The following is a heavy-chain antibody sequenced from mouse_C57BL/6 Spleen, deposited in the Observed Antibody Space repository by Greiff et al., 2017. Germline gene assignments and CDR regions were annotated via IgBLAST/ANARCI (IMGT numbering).Heavy chain of an antibody. J-gene: IGHJ1*03. CDR2: IDPETGGT. CDR3: TDYYGSSYHWYFDV. Sequence: QVQLQQSGAELVRPGASVTLSCKASGYTFTDYEMHWVKQTPVHGLEWIGAIDPETGGTAYNQKFKGKAILTADKSSSTAYMELRSLTSEDSAVXYCTDYYGSSYHWYFDVWGTGTTVTVSS. D-gene: IGHD1-1*01. CDR1: GYTFTDYE. V-gene: IGHV1-15*01.